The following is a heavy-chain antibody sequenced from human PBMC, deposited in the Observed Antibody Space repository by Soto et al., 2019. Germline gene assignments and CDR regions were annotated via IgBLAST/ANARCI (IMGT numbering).Heavy chain of an antibody. J-gene: IGHJ6*02. CDR2: IWFDGSNE. CDR1: GFTFSDYG. D-gene: IGHD2-15*01. CDR3: ARRSLYCSSTSYSYGMDV. V-gene: IGHV3-33*01. Sequence: GGSLRLSCAASGFTFSDYGMHWVRKAPGAGLQWVAVIWFDGSNEHYADSVKGRFTISRDNSKNTLYLQMYSLRAGDTAVYYCARRSLYCSSTSYSYGMDVWGQETTVTVSS.